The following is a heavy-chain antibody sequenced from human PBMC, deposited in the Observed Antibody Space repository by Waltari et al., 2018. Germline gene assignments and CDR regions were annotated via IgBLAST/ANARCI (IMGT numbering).Heavy chain of an antibody. J-gene: IGHJ3*02. V-gene: IGHV3-48*01. Sequence: EVQLVESGGGLVQPGGSLRLSCAASGFTFSSYSMNWVRQAPGKGLEWVSYISSSSSTIYYADSVKGRFTISSDNAKNSLYLQMNSLRAEDTAVYYCARQDPRGGDYGAFDIWGQGTMVTVSS. CDR1: GFTFSSYS. CDR3: ARQDPRGGDYGAFDI. D-gene: IGHD4-17*01. CDR2: ISSSSSTI.